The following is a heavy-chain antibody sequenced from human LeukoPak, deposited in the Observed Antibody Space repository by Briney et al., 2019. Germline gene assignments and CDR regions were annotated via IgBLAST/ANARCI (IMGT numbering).Heavy chain of an antibody. CDR3: ASSQYSSGWSTSLAFDY. J-gene: IGHJ4*02. CDR1: GGTFSSYA. Sequence: SVKVSCKASGGTFSSYAISWVRQAPGQGLEWMGRIIPIFGTANYAQKFQGRVTITTDESTSTAYMEPSSLRSEDTAVYYCASSQYSSGWSTSLAFDYWGQGTLVTVSS. CDR2: IIPIFGTA. D-gene: IGHD6-19*01. V-gene: IGHV1-69*05.